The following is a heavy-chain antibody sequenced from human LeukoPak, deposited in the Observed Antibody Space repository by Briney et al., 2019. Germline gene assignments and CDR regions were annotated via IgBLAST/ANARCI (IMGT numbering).Heavy chain of an antibody. Sequence: PETLSLTCADYGGSFSGYYWSWIRQPPGKXXXXXXXXXXXXXTNYNPSLKSRVTISVDTSKNQFSLKLSSVTAADTAVYYCARGITEVVVPAAPYYYYGMDVWGKGTTVTVSS. D-gene: IGHD2-2*01. CDR2: XXXXXXT. CDR1: GGSFSGYY. J-gene: IGHJ6*04. V-gene: IGHV4-34*01. CDR3: ARGITEVVVPAAPYYYYGMDV.